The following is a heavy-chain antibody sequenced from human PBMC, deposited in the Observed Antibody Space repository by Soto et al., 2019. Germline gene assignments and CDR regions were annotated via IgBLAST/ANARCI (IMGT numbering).Heavy chain of an antibody. V-gene: IGHV3-23*01. CDR1: GFTFSSYA. CDR2: ISGSGGST. D-gene: IGHD3-10*01. Sequence: PGGSLRLSCAASGFTFSSYAMSWVRQAPGKGLEWVSAISGSGGSTYYADSVKGRFTISRDNSKNTLYLQMNSLRAEDTAVYYCAKGFRVRGVPTSSSGYYYYMDVWGKGTTVTVSS. CDR3: AKGFRVRGVPTSSSGYYYYMDV. J-gene: IGHJ6*03.